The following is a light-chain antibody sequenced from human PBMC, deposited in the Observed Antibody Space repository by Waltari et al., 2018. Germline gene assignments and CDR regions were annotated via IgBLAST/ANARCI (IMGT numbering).Light chain of an antibody. CDR2: GAS. V-gene: IGKV3-20*01. J-gene: IGKJ1*01. CDR3: QQYGSSPMT. Sequence: DIVLTQSPGTLSLSPGERASLPCRASQSVSSSYLSWYQQKPGQAPRLLIYGASNRATGIPDRFSGSESGTDFTLTISRLGPEDFAVYYCQQYGSSPMTFGQGTKVEIK. CDR1: QSVSSSY.